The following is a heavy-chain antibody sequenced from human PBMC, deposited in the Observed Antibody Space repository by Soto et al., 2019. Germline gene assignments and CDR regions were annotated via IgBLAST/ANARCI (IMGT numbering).Heavy chain of an antibody. CDR3: APLPSSGWHTQEYYNYGMDV. CDR2: IVVGSGNT. Sequence: SVKVSCKASGFTFTSSAVQWVRQARGQRLEWIGWIVVGSGNTNYAQKFQERVTITRDMPTSTAYMELSSLRSENTAVYYCAPLPSSGWHTQEYYNYGMDVWGHGTAVPVS. D-gene: IGHD6-19*01. V-gene: IGHV1-58*01. J-gene: IGHJ6*02. CDR1: GFTFTSSA.